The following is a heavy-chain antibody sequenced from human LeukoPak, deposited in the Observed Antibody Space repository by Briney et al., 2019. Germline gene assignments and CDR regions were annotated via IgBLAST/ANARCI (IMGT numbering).Heavy chain of an antibody. J-gene: IGHJ4*02. D-gene: IGHD4-17*01. V-gene: IGHV3-48*01. CDR3: AKMLGLRYFDY. Sequence: GGSLRLSCAASGFTFSSYSMNWVRQAPGKGLEWVSYISSSSSTIYYADSVKGRFTISRDNAKNSLYLQMNSLRAEDTAVYYCAKMLGLRYFDYWGQGTLVTVSS. CDR1: GFTFSSYS. CDR2: ISSSSSTI.